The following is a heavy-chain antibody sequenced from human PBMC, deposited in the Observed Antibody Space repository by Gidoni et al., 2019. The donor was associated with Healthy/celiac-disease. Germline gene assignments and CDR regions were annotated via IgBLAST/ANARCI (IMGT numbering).Heavy chain of an antibody. J-gene: IGHJ5*02. CDR1: GFTFSDYY. D-gene: IGHD1-26*01. V-gene: IGHV3-11*06. Sequence: QVQLVESGGGLVKPGGSLSLSCAASGFTFSDYYMSWIRQAPGQGLEWVSYISSKSSYTNYADSGKGRFTISRDNAKNSLYLQMNSLRAEDTAVYYCARVGGATTVWFDPWGQGTLVTVSS. CDR3: ARVGGATTVWFDP. CDR2: ISSKSSYT.